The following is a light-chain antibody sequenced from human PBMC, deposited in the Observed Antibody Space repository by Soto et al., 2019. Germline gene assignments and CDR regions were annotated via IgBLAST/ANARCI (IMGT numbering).Light chain of an antibody. J-gene: IGKJ4*01. CDR1: QSVKNDY. Sequence: ETVLTQSPGTLSLSPGERATLSCRASQSVKNDYLAWYQQRPGLAPRLLIFGASGRATGIPDRFSGSGSGTDFTLTISRLEPEDFAIYYCQQYGTSPLTFGGGTKVDI. V-gene: IGKV3-20*01. CDR2: GAS. CDR3: QQYGTSPLT.